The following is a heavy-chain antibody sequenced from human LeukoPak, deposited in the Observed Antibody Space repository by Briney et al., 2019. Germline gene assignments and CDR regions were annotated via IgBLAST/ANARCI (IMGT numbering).Heavy chain of an antibody. D-gene: IGHD3-9*01. V-gene: IGHV3-21*01. CDR3: ARVRLVTDY. Sequence: PGGSLRLSCAASGFTFSSYSMNWVRQAPGKGLEWVSSITSSSSHIYYADSVKGRFTISRDNAKNSLYLQMNSLRAEDTAVYYCARVRLVTDYWGQGTLVTVSS. CDR1: GFTFSSYS. J-gene: IGHJ4*02. CDR2: ITSSSSHI.